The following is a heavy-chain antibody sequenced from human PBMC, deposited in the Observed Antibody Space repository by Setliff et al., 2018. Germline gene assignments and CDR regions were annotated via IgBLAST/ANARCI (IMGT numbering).Heavy chain of an antibody. CDR1: GYTFNNYA. J-gene: IGHJ4*02. V-gene: IGHV7-4-1*02. CDR3: ARDGGNGVDY. Sequence: ASVKVSCKASGYTFNNYAINWVRQAPGQGLEWMGWINTDTGNPTYAQDFTGRLVFSLDTSVNTAFVQISSLKAEDTAVYYCARDGGNGVDYWGQGTLVTVS. CDR2: INTDTGNP. D-gene: IGHD3-16*01.